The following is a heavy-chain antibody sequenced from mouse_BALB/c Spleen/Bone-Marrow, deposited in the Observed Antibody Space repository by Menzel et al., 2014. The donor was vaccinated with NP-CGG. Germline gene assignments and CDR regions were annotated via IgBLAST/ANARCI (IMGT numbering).Heavy chain of an antibody. J-gene: IGHJ3*01. CDR2: IDPANGNT. CDR1: GFNIKDTY. V-gene: IGHV14-3*02. Sequence: VQLQQSGAELVKPGASVTLSCTASGFNIKDTYMHWVKQRPEQGLEWIGRIDPANGNTKYDPKFQGKATITADTSSNTAYLQLSSLTSEDTAVYDCAKNNSGSSQFAYWVQGTLFTVAA. CDR3: AKNNSGSSQFAY. D-gene: IGHD1-1*01.